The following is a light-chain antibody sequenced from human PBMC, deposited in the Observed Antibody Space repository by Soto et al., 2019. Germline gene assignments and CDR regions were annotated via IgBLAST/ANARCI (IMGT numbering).Light chain of an antibody. J-gene: IGLJ1*01. CDR2: DVS. CDR1: NSDVGGYNY. V-gene: IGLV2-14*03. Sequence: QSALTQPASVSGSPGQSITISCTGTNSDVGGYNYVSWYQQHPGKAPKLMIYDVSNRPSGVSDRFSGSKSGNTASLTISGLQAEDEADYYCSSYTSTCTYVFGTGTKVTVL. CDR3: SSYTSTCTYV.